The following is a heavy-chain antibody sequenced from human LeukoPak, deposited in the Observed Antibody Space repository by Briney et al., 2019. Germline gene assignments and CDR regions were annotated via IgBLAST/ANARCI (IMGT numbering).Heavy chain of an antibody. J-gene: IGHJ6*03. CDR3: ARTRTYYMDV. V-gene: IGHV4-39*07. CDR1: GGSISSSSYY. CDR2: IYYSGST. Sequence: PSETLSLTCTVSGGSISSSSYYWGWIRQPPGKGLEWIGSIYYSGSTYYNPSLKSRVTMSVDTSKNQFSLTLSSVTAADTAVYYCARTRTYYMDVWAKGTTVTVSS.